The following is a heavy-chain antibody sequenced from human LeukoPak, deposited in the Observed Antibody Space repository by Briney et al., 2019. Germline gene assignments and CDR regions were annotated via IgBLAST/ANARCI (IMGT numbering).Heavy chain of an antibody. V-gene: IGHV1-2*02. CDR3: ARATVDIVATIGDAFDI. J-gene: IGHJ3*02. Sequence: ASVKVSCKASGYTFTGYYMHWVRQAPGQGLEWMGWINPNSGGTNYAQKFQGRVTMTRDTSISTAYMELSRLRSDDTAVYYCARATVDIVATIGDAFDIWGQGTMVTVSS. D-gene: IGHD5-12*01. CDR1: GYTFTGYY. CDR2: INPNSGGT.